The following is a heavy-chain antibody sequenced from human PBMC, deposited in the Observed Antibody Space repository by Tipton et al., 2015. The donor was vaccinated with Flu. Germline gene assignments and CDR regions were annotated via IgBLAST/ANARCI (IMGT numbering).Heavy chain of an antibody. V-gene: IGHV4-38-2*02. D-gene: IGHD3-22*01. CDR3: ARRKFYDSSGYYYPLFDF. J-gene: IGHJ4*02. Sequence: GLVKPSETLSLTCSVSGYSISSGHYWGWIRQSPGKGLEWIASIYHSGSTYYNPSLKSRVTISVDTSKNQLSLKLTSVTAADTAVYYCARRKFYDSSGYYYPLFDFWGQGTLVTVSS. CDR1: GYSISSGHY. CDR2: IYHSGST.